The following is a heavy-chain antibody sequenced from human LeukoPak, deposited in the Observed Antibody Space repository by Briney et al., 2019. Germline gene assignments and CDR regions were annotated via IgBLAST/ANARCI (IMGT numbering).Heavy chain of an antibody. CDR3: AKAELGVDTFFDY. CDR1: GFTFSDYA. CDR2: LSGSGAGT. V-gene: IGHV3-23*01. J-gene: IGHJ4*02. Sequence: GGSLRLSCAASGFTFSDYALGWVRQAPGRGLEWVATLSGSGAGTYYSDPVQGRFTISRDNSKGTLFLQMNSLRAEDTAFYYCAKAELGVDTFFDYWGQGTLVTVSS. D-gene: IGHD3-3*01.